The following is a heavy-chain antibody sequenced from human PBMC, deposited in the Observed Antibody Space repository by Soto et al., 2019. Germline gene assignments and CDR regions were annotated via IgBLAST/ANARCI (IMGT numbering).Heavy chain of an antibody. V-gene: IGHV3-30-3*01. CDR2: ISYDGRNK. D-gene: IGHD6-13*01. CDR1: GLTFTSYA. Sequence: QVQLVESGGGVVQPGGSLRLSCAASGLTFTSYALHWVHQAPGKGLEWVAVISYDGRNKYYADSVKGRFTISRDNSKNTLYLQMTSMRAEDTAVYYCARGRQQLWYYYSGMDVWCQGTTVTDSS. J-gene: IGHJ6*02. CDR3: ARGRQQLWYYYSGMDV.